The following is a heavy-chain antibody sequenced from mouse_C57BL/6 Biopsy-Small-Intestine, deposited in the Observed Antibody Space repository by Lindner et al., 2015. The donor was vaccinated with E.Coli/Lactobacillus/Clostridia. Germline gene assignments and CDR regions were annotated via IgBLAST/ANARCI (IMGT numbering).Heavy chain of an antibody. CDR3: ARWGLNWHFFDY. V-gene: IGHV1-85*01. J-gene: IGHJ2*01. D-gene: IGHD4-1*02. Sequence: VQLQESGPELAKPGASVKLSCKASGYTFTNYDINWVIQRPGQGLEWIGWFYPESDSIKYNEKFKDKATLTVDTSSNTAYLELHSLTSEDSAVYFCARWGLNWHFFDYWGQGTTLTVSS. CDR2: FYPESDSI. CDR1: GYTFTNYD.